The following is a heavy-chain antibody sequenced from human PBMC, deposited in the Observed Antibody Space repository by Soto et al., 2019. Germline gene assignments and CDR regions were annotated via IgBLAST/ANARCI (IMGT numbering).Heavy chain of an antibody. Sequence: ASVKVSCKASGYIFTSYDINWVRQATGQGLEWMGWMNPNSGNTGYAQKFQGRVTMTRNTSISTAYMELSSLRSEDTAVYYCARAGGYDFWSGYYLNWFDPRGQGTLVTVSS. J-gene: IGHJ5*02. D-gene: IGHD3-3*01. CDR1: GYIFTSYD. CDR3: ARAGGYDFWSGYYLNWFDP. V-gene: IGHV1-8*01. CDR2: MNPNSGNT.